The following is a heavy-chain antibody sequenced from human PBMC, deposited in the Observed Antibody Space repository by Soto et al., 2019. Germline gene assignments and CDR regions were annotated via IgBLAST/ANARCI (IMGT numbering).Heavy chain of an antibody. CDR1: GFTFSDFA. CDR2: LDGAGGST. V-gene: IGHV3-23*01. Sequence: PGGSLRLSCFASGFTFSDFAMTWVRHVPGRGLEWVASLDGAGGSTYYAESVRGRFSISRDNSQNTLFLQMKRLTVDDTAIYYCAAPRDEYGSGVSWFTYGTDIWGQGTTVTGSS. CDR3: AAPRDEYGSGVSWFTYGTDI. D-gene: IGHD3-10*01. J-gene: IGHJ6*02.